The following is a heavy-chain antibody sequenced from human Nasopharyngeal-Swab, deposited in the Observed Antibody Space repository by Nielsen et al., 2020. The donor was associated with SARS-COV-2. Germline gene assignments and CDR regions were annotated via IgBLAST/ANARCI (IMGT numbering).Heavy chain of an antibody. Sequence: SETLSLTCTVSGGSISSYYWSWIRQPPGKGLEWIGYIYYSGSTNYNPSLKSRVTISVDTSKNKFSLKLSSVTAADTAVYYCARMTVVVVAATPAFDIWGQGTMVTVSS. CDR2: IYYSGST. CDR3: ARMTVVVVAATPAFDI. V-gene: IGHV4-59*01. D-gene: IGHD2-15*01. CDR1: GGSISSYY. J-gene: IGHJ3*02.